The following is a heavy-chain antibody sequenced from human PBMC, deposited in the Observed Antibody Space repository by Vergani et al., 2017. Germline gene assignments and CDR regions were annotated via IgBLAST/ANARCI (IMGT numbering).Heavy chain of an antibody. V-gene: IGHV1-18*01. J-gene: IGHJ1*01. CDR3: ARGVSRGVRAATGSECFQH. CDR2: ISAYNGNT. CDR1: GYTFTSYG. Sequence: QVQLVQSGAEVKKPGASVKVSCKASGYTFTSYGISWVRQAPGQGLEWMGWISAYNGNTNYAQKLQGRVTMTTDTSTSTAYRELRSLRSDDTAVYYCARGVSRGVRAATGSECFQHWGQGTLVTVSS. D-gene: IGHD2-15*01.